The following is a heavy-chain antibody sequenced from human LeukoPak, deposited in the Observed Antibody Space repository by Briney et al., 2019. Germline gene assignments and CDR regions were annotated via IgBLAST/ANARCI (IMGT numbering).Heavy chain of an antibody. CDR1: GFTFSSYA. D-gene: IGHD6-19*01. Sequence: QPGRSLRLSCAASGFTFSSYAMHWVRQAPGKGLEWVAVISYDGSNKYYADSVKGRFTISRDNSKNTLYLQMNSLRAEDTAVYYCARDRPPYSSVIDYWGQGTLVTVSS. CDR3: ARDRPPYSSVIDY. J-gene: IGHJ4*02. V-gene: IGHV3-30-3*01. CDR2: ISYDGSNK.